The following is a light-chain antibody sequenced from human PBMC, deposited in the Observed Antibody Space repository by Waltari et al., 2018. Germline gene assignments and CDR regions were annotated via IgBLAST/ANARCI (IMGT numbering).Light chain of an antibody. CDR2: DVS. CDR1: RSDVGGYNF. Sequence: QSALTQPASVSGSPGQSITFSCTGTRSDVGGYNFFSWYQQHPGKAPKLMIYDVSNRPSGISNRFSGSKSGNTASLTISGLQAEDEADYYCSSFRSGTTYVFGTGTKVTVL. V-gene: IGLV2-14*03. CDR3: SSFRSGTTYV. J-gene: IGLJ1*01.